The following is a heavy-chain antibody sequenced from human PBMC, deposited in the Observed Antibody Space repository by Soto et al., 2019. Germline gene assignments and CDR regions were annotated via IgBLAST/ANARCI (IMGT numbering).Heavy chain of an antibody. V-gene: IGHV4-59*02. D-gene: IGHD2-15*01. Sequence: QVQLQESGPGLVKTSDTLSLTCTVSGGSVTPYYWSWIRQSPGEGLEWIGYVSYSGKTGYNPSLKSRVSMSIDTSKNEFSLKLTSLTAADAATYYCARQQYTVVTAFDVCGQGTTVAVSS. CDR1: GGSVTPYY. CDR3: ARQQYTVVTAFDV. CDR2: VSYSGKT. J-gene: IGHJ3*01.